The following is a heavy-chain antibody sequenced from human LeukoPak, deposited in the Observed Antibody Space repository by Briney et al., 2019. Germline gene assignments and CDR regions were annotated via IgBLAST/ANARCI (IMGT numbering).Heavy chain of an antibody. J-gene: IGHJ4*02. Sequence: ASVKVSCKASGYTFTAYYIHWVRQAPGQGLEWMGWINPNSGGTNYAQKFQGRVTMTRGTSISTAYMELSRLRSDDTAVYYCAREGQAWLLLYYFDYWGQGTLVTVSS. CDR2: INPNSGGT. CDR3: AREGQAWLLLYYFDY. CDR1: GYTFTAYY. V-gene: IGHV1-2*02. D-gene: IGHD3-22*01.